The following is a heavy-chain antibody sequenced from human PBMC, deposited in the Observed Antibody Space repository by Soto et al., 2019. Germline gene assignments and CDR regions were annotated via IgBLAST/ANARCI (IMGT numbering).Heavy chain of an antibody. Sequence: GGSLRLSCAASGFTFSSYAMHWVRQAPGKGLEWVAFISYDGSNKYYADSVKGRFTISRDNSKNTLYLQMNSLRAEDTAVYSCASERADAFDIWGQGTMVTVS. CDR1: GFTFSSYA. J-gene: IGHJ3*02. CDR2: ISYDGSNK. CDR3: ASERADAFDI. V-gene: IGHV3-30-3*01.